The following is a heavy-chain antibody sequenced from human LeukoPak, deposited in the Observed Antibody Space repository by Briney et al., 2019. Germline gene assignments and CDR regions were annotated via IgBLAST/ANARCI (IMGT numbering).Heavy chain of an antibody. V-gene: IGHV3-53*01. CDR3: ARVAVAGTWEDY. CDR2: IYSGGDT. J-gene: IGHJ4*02. Sequence: GGSLSLSCAASGLTVSSNYMIWVRQAPGKGLEWVSVIYSGGDTYYAGSVKGRFTISRDKTNKTLSLQMNSLRVEDTAVYYCARVAVAGTWEDYWGQGTLVTVFS. D-gene: IGHD6-19*01. CDR1: GLTVSSNY.